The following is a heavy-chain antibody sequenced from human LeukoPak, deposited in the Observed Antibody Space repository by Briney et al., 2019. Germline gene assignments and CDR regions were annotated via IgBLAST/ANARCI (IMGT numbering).Heavy chain of an antibody. V-gene: IGHV1-69*05. CDR2: IIPIFGTA. D-gene: IGHD3-3*01. CDR1: GGTFSSYA. Sequence: ASVKVSCKASGGTFSSYAISWVRQAPGQGLEWMGGIIPIFGTANYAQKFQGRVTITTDESTSTAYMEPSSLRSEDTAVYYCARVADFWSGYSNWFDPWGQGTLVTVSS. CDR3: ARVADFWSGYSNWFDP. J-gene: IGHJ5*02.